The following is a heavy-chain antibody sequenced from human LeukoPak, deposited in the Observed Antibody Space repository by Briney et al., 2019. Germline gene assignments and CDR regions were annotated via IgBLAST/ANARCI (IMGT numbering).Heavy chain of an antibody. V-gene: IGHV4-59*01. CDR1: GGSISSYY. Sequence: SETLSLTCTVSGGSISSYYWSWIRQPPGKGLEWIGYVYYSGSTNYHPSLKSRVTISVDTSKNQFSLTLSSVTAADTAVYYRARNGYCSGSYCYGYYYYMDVWGTGTTVSVSS. J-gene: IGHJ6*03. CDR2: VYYSGST. CDR3: ARNGYCSGSYCYGYYYYMDV. D-gene: IGHD2-15*01.